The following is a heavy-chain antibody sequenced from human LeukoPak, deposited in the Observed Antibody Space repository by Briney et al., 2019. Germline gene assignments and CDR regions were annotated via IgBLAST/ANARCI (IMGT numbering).Heavy chain of an antibody. V-gene: IGHV6-1*01. D-gene: IGHD6-19*01. CDR1: GDSVSSNSAA. Sequence: SQTLSLTCAISGDSVSSNSAAWNWIRQSPSRGLEWLGRTYYRSKWYNDYAVSVKSRITINPDTSKNQFSLQLNSVTPEDTAVYYCARTGRSRNSAVAGTDWFDPWGQGTLVTVSS. CDR2: TYYRSKWYN. J-gene: IGHJ5*02. CDR3: ARTGRSRNSAVAGTDWFDP.